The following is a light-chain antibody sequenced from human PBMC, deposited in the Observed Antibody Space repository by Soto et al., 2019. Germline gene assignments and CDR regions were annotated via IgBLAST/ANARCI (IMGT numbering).Light chain of an antibody. V-gene: IGKV3-15*01. CDR3: QQYKSWPFT. Sequence: EIVVTHSPATLSVSPGERATLSCRASQSLDSNLAWYRQKPGQAPRLLIYDATTRATGIPARFSGSGSGTEFTLTISSLQSEDLAMYYCQQYKSWPFTFGPGTKVEI. CDR1: QSLDSN. J-gene: IGKJ3*01. CDR2: DAT.